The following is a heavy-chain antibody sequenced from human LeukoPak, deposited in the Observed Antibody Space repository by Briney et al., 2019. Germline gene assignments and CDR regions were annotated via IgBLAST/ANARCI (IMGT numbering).Heavy chain of an antibody. J-gene: IGHJ4*02. D-gene: IGHD3-22*01. CDR1: GFSFSSYS. CDR2: ISISGSII. V-gene: IGHV3-48*04. CDR3: ARDSGTNYYDSSGYFAY. Sequence: GGSLRLSSAASGFSFSSYSMNWVRQAPGNGPEWVSHISISGSIIYYADSVKGRFTISRYNAKNSLYLQMNSLRAEDTAVYYCARDSGTNYYDSSGYFAYWGQGTLVTVSS.